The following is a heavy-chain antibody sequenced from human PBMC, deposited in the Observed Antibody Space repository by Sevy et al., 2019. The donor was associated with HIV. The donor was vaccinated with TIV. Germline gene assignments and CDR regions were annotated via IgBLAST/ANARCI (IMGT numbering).Heavy chain of an antibody. J-gene: IGHJ3*02. Sequence: ESLKISCAASGFTFGNYWMHWVRQAPGKGLVWISRINNDGSNTNYADSVKGRFTTSRDNAKNTLYLQMNSLRAEDTAVYYCGREMISMVPGVPDAFDIWGQGTMVTVSS. CDR3: GREMISMVPGVPDAFDI. V-gene: IGHV3-74*01. D-gene: IGHD3-10*01. CDR1: GFTFGNYW. CDR2: INNDGSNT.